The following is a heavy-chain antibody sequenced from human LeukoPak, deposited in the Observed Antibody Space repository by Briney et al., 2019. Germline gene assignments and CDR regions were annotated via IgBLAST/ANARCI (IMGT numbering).Heavy chain of an antibody. V-gene: IGHV4-39*02. Sequence: KPSETLSLPCIVSGGSISSSSYYWGWIRQPPGKVLAWIGSIYYCRGTSYNPSLKSRVTISVDTSKNHFSLKLSSVTSADTAVYYCATSPTTVTPGFYYWGQGTLVTVSS. J-gene: IGHJ4*02. CDR2: IYYCRGT. CDR1: GGSISSSSYY. D-gene: IGHD4-17*01. CDR3: ATSPTTVTPGFYY.